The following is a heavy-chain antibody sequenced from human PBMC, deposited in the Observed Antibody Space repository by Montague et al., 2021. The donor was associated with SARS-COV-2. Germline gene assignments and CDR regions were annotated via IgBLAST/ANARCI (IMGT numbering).Heavy chain of an antibody. CDR2: FIYSGRT. Sequence: SETLSLTCAVSGASISSYYWSWIRQPPGRGLQWIGEFIYSGRTTYNPSLQSRLTMSVDTSKNHFSLRLSSVTAADTAVYFCAKGSQNYRIRGLRTEGIDPWGQGTLVTVSS. CDR1: GASISSYY. V-gene: IGHV4-34*10. D-gene: IGHD1-7*01. CDR3: AKGSQNYRIRGLRTEGIDP. J-gene: IGHJ5*02.